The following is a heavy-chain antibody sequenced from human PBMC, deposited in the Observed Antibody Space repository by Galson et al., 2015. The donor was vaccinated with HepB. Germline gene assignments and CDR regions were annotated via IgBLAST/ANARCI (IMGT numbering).Heavy chain of an antibody. CDR1: GFTFDAYA. J-gene: IGHJ4*02. CDR2: ISWNSVRI. CDR3: AKEVSGSGWYYFDY. Sequence: SLRLSCAASGFTFDAYAMHWVRQAPGKGQEWVSGISWNSVRIGYADSVKGRFTISRDNAKNSPYLQMNSLRAEDTALYYCAKEVSGSGWYYFDYWGQGTLVTVSS. D-gene: IGHD6-13*01. V-gene: IGHV3-9*01.